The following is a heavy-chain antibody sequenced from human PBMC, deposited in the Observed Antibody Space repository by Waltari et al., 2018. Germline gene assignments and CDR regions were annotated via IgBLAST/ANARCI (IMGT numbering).Heavy chain of an antibody. J-gene: IGHJ3*01. D-gene: IGHD6-13*01. CDR3: MRGSTMPATGTSAFDV. CDR1: GYTFTAYY. CDR2: MKPHYGRT. Sequence: QVQLVQSGAEVKKPGASVNVSCKASGYTFTAYYIHWVRQAPGQGLEYMGSMKPHYGRTKYAPKFQGRFPMPRDTSITTAYMGLSSLRSDATGLYYCMRGSTMPATGTSAFDVWGQGTAVAVSS. V-gene: IGHV1-2*02.